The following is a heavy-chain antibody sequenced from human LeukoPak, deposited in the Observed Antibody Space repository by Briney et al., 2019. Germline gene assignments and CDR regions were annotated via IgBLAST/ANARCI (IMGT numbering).Heavy chain of an antibody. J-gene: IGHJ6*03. CDR2: INPNSGGT. D-gene: IGHD6-6*01. Sequence: GASVKVSCKASGYTFTGYYMHWVRQAPGQGLEWMGWINPNSGGTNYAQKFQGRVTMTRDTSISTAYMELSRLRSDDTAVYYCARDRLEQLVFRYYYYMDVWGKGTTVTVSS. CDR1: GYTFTGYY. CDR3: ARDRLEQLVFRYYYYMDV. V-gene: IGHV1-2*02.